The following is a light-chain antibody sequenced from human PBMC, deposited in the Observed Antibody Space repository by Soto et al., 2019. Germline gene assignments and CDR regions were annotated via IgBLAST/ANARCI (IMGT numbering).Light chain of an antibody. CDR1: RSNIGAGYD. V-gene: IGLV1-40*01. CDR3: QSYDSSLSGSV. J-gene: IGLJ1*01. CDR2: GNS. Sequence: QSVLTQPPSVSGAPGQRVTISCTGSRSNIGAGYDVHWYQQLPGTAPKLLIYGNSNRPSGVPDRFSGSKSGTSASLAITGLQAEDEADYYCQSYDSSLSGSVCGTGTKLTVL.